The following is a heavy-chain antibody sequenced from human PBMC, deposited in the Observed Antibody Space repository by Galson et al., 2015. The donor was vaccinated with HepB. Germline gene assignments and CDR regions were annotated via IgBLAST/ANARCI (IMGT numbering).Heavy chain of an antibody. D-gene: IGHD1-26*01. CDR2: ISSRSDYI. V-gene: IGHV3-21*01. Sequence: SLRLSCAASRFTFRTYYMNWVRQAPEKGLEWVSCISSRSDYIYYADSVKGRFTISRDNAKNSLYLQMNSLRAEDTAVYYCARDGGLGAFDVWGQGTMVTVSS. CDR3: ARDGGLGAFDV. J-gene: IGHJ3*01. CDR1: RFTFRTYY.